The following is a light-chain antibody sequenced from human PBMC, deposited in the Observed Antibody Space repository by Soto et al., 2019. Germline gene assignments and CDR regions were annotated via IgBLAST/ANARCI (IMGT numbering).Light chain of an antibody. CDR2: DAS. J-gene: IGKJ2*01. V-gene: IGKV3-11*01. CDR1: QSVSSY. Sequence: EIVLTQSPATLSLSPGERATLSCWASQSVSSYLAWYQQKPGQAPRLLIYDASARATGIPARFSGSGSGTDFTLTISSLEPEDFAVYYCQQRSNWPGTFGQGTKLEIK. CDR3: QQRSNWPGT.